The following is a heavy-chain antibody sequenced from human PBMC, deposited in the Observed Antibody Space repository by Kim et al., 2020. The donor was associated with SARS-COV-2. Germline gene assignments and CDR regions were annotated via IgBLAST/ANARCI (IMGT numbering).Heavy chain of an antibody. V-gene: IGHV3-23*01. J-gene: IGHJ5*01. CDR2: ITGSGTKT. CDR1: GFTFSNYA. D-gene: IGHD2-2*01. CDR3: AKDANSSNWYDWFDS. Sequence: GGSQRLSCAASGFTFSNYAMSWVRQAPGKGLEWVSSITGSGTKTHYRDSVKGRFTVSRDNSKKTLYLQMNSLRAEDTAIYYCAKDANSSNWYDWFDSWGQGIQVTVSS.